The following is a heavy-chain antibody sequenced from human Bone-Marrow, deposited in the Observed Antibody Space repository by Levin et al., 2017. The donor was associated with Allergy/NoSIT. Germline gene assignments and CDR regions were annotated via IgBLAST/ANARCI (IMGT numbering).Heavy chain of an antibody. CDR3: ARDDANCTNGVCPRVPFDY. J-gene: IGHJ4*02. V-gene: IGHV3-11*01. CDR1: GFTFSDYY. Sequence: PGGSLRLSCAASGFTFSDYYMSWIRQAPGKGLEWVSYISSSGSTIYYADSVKGRFTISRDNAKNSLYLQMNSLRAEDTAVYYCARDDANCTNGVCPRVPFDYWGQGTLVTVSS. D-gene: IGHD2-8*01. CDR2: ISSSGSTI.